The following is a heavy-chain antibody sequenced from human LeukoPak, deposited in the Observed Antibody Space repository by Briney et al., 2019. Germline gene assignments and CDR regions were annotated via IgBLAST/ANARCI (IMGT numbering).Heavy chain of an antibody. V-gene: IGHV3-21*01. D-gene: IGHD3-16*01. CDR1: GFTFSTYV. Sequence: GGSLRLSCAASGFTFSTYVMSWVRQAPGKGLEWVSSISSGSVYIHYADSVKGRFTISRDNAKNSVYLQMDSLTTEDTGVYFCARGGGNAEYWGQGTLVTVSS. J-gene: IGHJ4*02. CDR3: ARGGGNAEY. CDR2: ISSGSVYI.